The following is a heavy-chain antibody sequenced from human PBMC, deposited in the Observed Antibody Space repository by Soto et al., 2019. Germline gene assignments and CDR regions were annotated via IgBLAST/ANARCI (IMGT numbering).Heavy chain of an antibody. V-gene: IGHV4-34*01. D-gene: IGHD3-10*02. CDR2: INHSGST. Sequence: PSETLSLTCAVSGGSFNYFLWTWIRQSPERGLEWIGEINHSGSTNYNPSLKSRVNLSVDTSKKQISLKLSSVTAADTAVYYCARRHSGGYYDRDFFEHKGFDSWGQGTLVTVSS. CDR3: ARRHSGGYYDRDFFEHKGFDS. CDR1: GGSFNYFL. J-gene: IGHJ4*02.